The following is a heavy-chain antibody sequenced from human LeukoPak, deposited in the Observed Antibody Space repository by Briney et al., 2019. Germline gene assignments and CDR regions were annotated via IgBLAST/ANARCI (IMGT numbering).Heavy chain of an antibody. J-gene: IGHJ4*02. CDR1: GYTFTGYY. V-gene: IGHV1-2*04. D-gene: IGHD6-19*01. CDR3: ARDWGGIAVAGYDY. Sequence: GALVKVSCKASGYTFTGYYMHWVRQAPGQGLEWMGWINPNSGGTNYAQKFQGWVTMTRDTSISTAYMELSRLRSDDTAVYYCARDWGGIAVAGYDYWGQGTLVTVSS. CDR2: INPNSGGT.